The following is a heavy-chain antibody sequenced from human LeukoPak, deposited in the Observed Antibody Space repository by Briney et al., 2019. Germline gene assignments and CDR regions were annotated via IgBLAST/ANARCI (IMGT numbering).Heavy chain of an antibody. V-gene: IGHV3-9*01. CDR3: AKDGGGGYSYGYFDY. D-gene: IGHD5-18*01. J-gene: IGHJ4*02. CDR1: GFTFDDYA. CDR2: ISWNSGSI. Sequence: PGRSLRLSCAASGFTFDDYAMHWVRQAPGKGLEWVSGISWNSGSIGYADSVKGRFTISRDNAKNSLYLQMNSLRAEDTALYYCAKDGGGGYSYGYFDYWGQGTLVTVSS.